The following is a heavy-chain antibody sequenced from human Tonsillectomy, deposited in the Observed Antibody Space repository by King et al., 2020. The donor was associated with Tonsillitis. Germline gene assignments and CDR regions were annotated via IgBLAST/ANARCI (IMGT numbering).Heavy chain of an antibody. D-gene: IGHD3-10*01. CDR2: INRSGGTT. CDR3: AIRTYYSNSGGAFDL. CDR1: GFTFTNYA. Sequence: VQLVESGGGLVQPGGSLRLSCAASGFTFTNYAMAWVRQAPERGLQWVSTINRSGGTTYYADSVKGRFTISRDNSENTLYLQMNSLRAEDAAVYYCAIRTYYSNSGGAFDLWGQGTVVAVSS. J-gene: IGHJ3*01. V-gene: IGHV3-23*04.